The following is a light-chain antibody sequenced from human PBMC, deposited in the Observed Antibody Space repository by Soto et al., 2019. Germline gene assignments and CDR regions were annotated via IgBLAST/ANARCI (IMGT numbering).Light chain of an antibody. V-gene: IGLV2-8*01. CDR2: EVS. J-gene: IGLJ1*01. CDR1: SSDVGAYNY. CDR3: SSYAGSNNYV. Sequence: QSALTQPPSASGSPGQSLTISCTGTSSDVGAYNYVSWCQQHPGKAPKLMIYEVSERPSGVPDRFSGSKSGNTASLTVSGLLAEDEADYYCSSYAGSNNYVFGTGTKVTVL.